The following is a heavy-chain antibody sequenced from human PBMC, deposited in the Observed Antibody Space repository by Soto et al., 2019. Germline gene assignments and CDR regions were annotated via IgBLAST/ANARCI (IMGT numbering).Heavy chain of an antibody. CDR3: ARGETYYFDY. CDR2: LRPSGGTT. V-gene: IGHV1-46*01. J-gene: IGHJ4*02. CDR1: GYTFTNYY. Sequence: SVKVSCKTSGYTFTNYYIHWLRQAPGQGLEWMGILRPSGGTTDYAHKFKGRVTMTRDPSTSTVYVELSSLRSEDTALYYCARGETYYFDYWGRGTLVTVSS. D-gene: IGHD3-16*01.